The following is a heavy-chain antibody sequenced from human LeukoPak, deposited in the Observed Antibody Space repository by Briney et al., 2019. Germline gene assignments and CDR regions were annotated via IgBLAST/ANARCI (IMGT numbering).Heavy chain of an antibody. CDR1: GGAISSSSYY. Sequence: SETLSLTCTVSGGAISSSSYYWGWIRQPPGKGLEWIGSIYYSGSTYYNPSLKSRVTISVDTSKNQFSLKLGSVTAADTAVYYCGRHQTMYYGMDVWGRGTTVSVSS. J-gene: IGHJ6*02. D-gene: IGHD4/OR15-4a*01. V-gene: IGHV4-39*01. CDR2: IYYSGST. CDR3: GRHQTMYYGMDV.